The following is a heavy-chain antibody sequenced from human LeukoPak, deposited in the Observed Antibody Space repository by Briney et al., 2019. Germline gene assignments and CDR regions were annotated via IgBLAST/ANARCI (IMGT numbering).Heavy chain of an antibody. J-gene: IGHJ4*02. CDR2: INPNSGGT. CDR3: ARFSGWYVFDY. Sequence: GASVKVSCKASGYTFTGYYMHWARQAPGQGLEWMGWINPNSGGTNYAQKFQGRVTMTRDTSISTAYMELSRLRSDDTAVYYCARFSGWYVFDYWGQGTLVAVSS. V-gene: IGHV1-2*02. D-gene: IGHD6-19*01. CDR1: GYTFTGYY.